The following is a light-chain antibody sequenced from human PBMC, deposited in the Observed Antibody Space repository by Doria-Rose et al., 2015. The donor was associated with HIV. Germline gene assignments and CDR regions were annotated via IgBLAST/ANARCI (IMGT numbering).Light chain of an antibody. J-gene: IGKJ1*01. CDR3: QQTYSSPPWT. CDR1: QTVSTY. CDR2: AAS. V-gene: IGKV1-39*01. Sequence: MTQSPSSLSASIGDRVTITCRASQTVSTYLNWSQQEPGKAPKLLIYAASRLQSGVPSRFSGSGSGTDFTLTISGLQPGDFATYYCQQTYSSPPWTFGQGTQLE.